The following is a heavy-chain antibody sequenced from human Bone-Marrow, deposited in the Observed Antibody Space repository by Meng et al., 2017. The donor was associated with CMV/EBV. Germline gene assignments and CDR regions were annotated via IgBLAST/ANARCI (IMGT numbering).Heavy chain of an antibody. CDR2: IYYSGST. CDR3: ASLIVGNGGRGH. Sequence: SETLSLTCTVSGGSISSSSYYWGWIRQPPGKGLEWIESIYYSGSTYYNPSLKSRVTISVDTSKNQFSLKLNSATAADTALYYCASLIVGNGGRGHWGQGTLVTVSS. V-gene: IGHV4-39*07. D-gene: IGHD2/OR15-2a*01. J-gene: IGHJ4*02. CDR1: GGSISSSSYY.